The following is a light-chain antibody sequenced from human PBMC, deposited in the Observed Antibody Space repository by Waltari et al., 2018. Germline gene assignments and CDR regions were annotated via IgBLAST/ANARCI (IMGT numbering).Light chain of an antibody. CDR1: QSFSRA. CDR3: QHYVRLPVT. CDR2: DAS. J-gene: IGKJ1*01. V-gene: IGKV3-20*01. Sequence: EIVLTQSPGHLSLSPGERATLSCRASQSFSRALAWYQQKPGKAPRLLIYDASTRAIGIPDRFSGGGSGTDFSLTISRLEPEDFAVYYCQHYVRLPVTFGQGTTVEIK.